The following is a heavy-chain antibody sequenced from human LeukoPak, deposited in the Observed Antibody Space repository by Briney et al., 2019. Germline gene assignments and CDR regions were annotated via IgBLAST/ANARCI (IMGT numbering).Heavy chain of an antibody. J-gene: IGHJ4*02. CDR1: GFTFSSYA. Sequence: GGSLRLSCAASGFTFSSYAMHWVRPAPGKGLEWVAVISYDGSNKYYADSVKGRFTISRDKSKNTLYLQMNSLRAEDTAVYYCARGVFYWGQGTLVTVSS. V-gene: IGHV3-30-3*01. D-gene: IGHD3-3*01. CDR3: ARGVFY. CDR2: ISYDGSNK.